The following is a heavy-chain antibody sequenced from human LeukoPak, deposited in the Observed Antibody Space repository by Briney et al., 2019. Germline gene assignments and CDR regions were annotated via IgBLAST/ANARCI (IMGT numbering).Heavy chain of an antibody. D-gene: IGHD5-12*01. Sequence: PGGSLRLSCAASGFTFSSYAMHWVRQAPGKGLEWVAVISYDGSNKYYADSVKGRFTISRDNSKNTLYLQMNSLRAEDTAVYYCARDWIDIVATITGFDYWRQGTLVTVSS. CDR2: ISYDGSNK. CDR3: ARDWIDIVATITGFDY. CDR1: GFTFSSYA. J-gene: IGHJ4*02. V-gene: IGHV3-30*04.